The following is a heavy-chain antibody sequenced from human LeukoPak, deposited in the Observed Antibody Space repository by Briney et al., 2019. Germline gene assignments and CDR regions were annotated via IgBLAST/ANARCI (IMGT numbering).Heavy chain of an antibody. CDR3: AKDREITFGGVIVN. D-gene: IGHD3-16*02. V-gene: IGHV3-23*01. Sequence: GSLRLSCAASGFTFSSCAMSWVRQAPGKGLEWVSAISGSGGSTYYADSVKGRFTISRDNSKNTLYLQMNSLRAEDTAVYYCAKDREITFGGVIVNGGQGTLVTVSS. J-gene: IGHJ4*02. CDR2: ISGSGGST. CDR1: GFTFSSCA.